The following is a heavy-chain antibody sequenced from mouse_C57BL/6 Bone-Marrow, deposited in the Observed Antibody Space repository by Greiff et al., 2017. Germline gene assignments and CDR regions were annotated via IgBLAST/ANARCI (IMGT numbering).Heavy chain of an antibody. CDR1: GFSLSTFGMG. Sequence: QVQLKVSGPGILQPSQTLSLTCSFSGFSLSTFGMGVGWIRQPSGKGLEWLAHIWWDDDKYYNPALKSRLTISKDTPKNQLFLKIANVDTADTVTYYCARIYYDYEPFAYWGQGTLVTVSA. V-gene: IGHV8-8*01. J-gene: IGHJ3*01. D-gene: IGHD2-4*01. CDR2: IWWDDDK. CDR3: ARIYYDYEPFAY.